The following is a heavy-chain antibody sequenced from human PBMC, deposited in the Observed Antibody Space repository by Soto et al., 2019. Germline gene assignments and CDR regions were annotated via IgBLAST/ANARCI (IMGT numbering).Heavy chain of an antibody. V-gene: IGHV3-23*01. J-gene: IGHJ6*03. Sequence: EVQLLQSGGGLVQPGGSLRLSCAASGITFSIYAMSWVRQAPGKGLEWVSAISGRGDSTYYADSVEGRFTISRDNSKNTLYLQMNSLRAEDTAIYWLVPSAIVYMDVWVEGTTVTVSS. CDR2: ISGRGDST. CDR1: GITFSIYA. CDR3: VPSAIVYMDV. D-gene: IGHD2-2*01.